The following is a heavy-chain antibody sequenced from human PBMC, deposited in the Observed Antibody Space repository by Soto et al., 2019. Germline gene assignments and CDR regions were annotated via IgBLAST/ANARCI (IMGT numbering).Heavy chain of an antibody. CDR3: ARVPVGGTSPYYFYYNLDV. V-gene: IGHV3-30-3*01. D-gene: IGHD1-26*01. J-gene: IGHJ6*02. CDR2: ISYDGSTE. Sequence: GGSLRLSCAASGFTFSSYPMHWVRQAPGRGLEWVAVISYDGSTEEYADSVKGRFTISRDDSKSTLYLRINSLRPEDTAVYFCARVPVGGTSPYYFYYNLDVWGQGTTVTVSS. CDR1: GFTFSSYP.